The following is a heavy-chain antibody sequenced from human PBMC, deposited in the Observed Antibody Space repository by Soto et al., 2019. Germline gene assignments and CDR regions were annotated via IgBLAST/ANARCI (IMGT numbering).Heavy chain of an antibody. CDR3: ARDPYPPYYYESSSNL. Sequence: SVKVSCKASGGTFSSYAINWVRQAPGQGLEWMGGIIPIFGTANYAQKFQGRVTITADDSTSTAYMELSSLRSEDTAWYYCARDPYPPYYYESSSNLWGQGTLVTVSS. J-gene: IGHJ5*02. D-gene: IGHD3-22*01. CDR1: GGTFSSYA. CDR2: IIPIFGTA. V-gene: IGHV1-69*13.